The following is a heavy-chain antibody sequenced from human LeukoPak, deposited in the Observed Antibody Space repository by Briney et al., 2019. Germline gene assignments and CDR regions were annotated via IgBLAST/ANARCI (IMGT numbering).Heavy chain of an antibody. J-gene: IGHJ4*02. CDR1: SGSISSYY. CDR2: IYYSGST. V-gene: IGHV4-59*01. Sequence: SETLSLTCTVSSGSISSYYWSWIRQPPGKGLEWIGYIYYSGSTNYNPSLKSRVTISVDTSKNQFSLKLSSVTAADTAVYYCARGRWLLPDYWGQGTLVTVSS. CDR3: ARGRWLLPDY. D-gene: IGHD3-22*01.